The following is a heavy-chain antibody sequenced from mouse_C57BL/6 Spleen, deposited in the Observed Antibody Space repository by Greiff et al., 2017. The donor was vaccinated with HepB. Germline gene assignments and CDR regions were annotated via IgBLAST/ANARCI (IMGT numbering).Heavy chain of an antibody. V-gene: IGHV1-22*01. Sequence: EVQLQQSGPELVKPGASVKMSCKASGYTFTDYNMHWVKQSHGKSLEWIGYINPNNGGTSYNQKFKGKATLTVNKSSSTAYMDLRSLTSEDSAVYYCAGEPLTTVVPHWYFDVWGTGTTVTVSS. D-gene: IGHD1-1*01. CDR1: GYTFTDYN. CDR2: INPNNGGT. CDR3: AGEPLTTVVPHWYFDV. J-gene: IGHJ1*03.